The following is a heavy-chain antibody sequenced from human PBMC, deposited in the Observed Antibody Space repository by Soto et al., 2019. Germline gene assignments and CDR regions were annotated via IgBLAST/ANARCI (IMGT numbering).Heavy chain of an antibody. V-gene: IGHV3-53*01. CDR3: AKSGYSYGYSVDY. D-gene: IGHD5-18*01. J-gene: IGHJ4*02. CDR1: GFTVSSTY. Sequence: GGSLRLSCAASGFTVSSTYMSWVRQAPGKGLEWVSVIYSGGSTYYADSVKGRFTISRDNSKNTLYLQMNSLRAEDTAVYYCAKSGYSYGYSVDYWGQGTLVTVSS. CDR2: IYSGGST.